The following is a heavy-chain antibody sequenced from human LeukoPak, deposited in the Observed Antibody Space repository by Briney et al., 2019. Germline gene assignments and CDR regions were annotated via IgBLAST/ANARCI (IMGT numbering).Heavy chain of an antibody. D-gene: IGHD6-19*01. Sequence: PGRSLRLSCAASGFTFSSHGIHWVRQAPGKGLEWVSVIYSGGSTYYADSVKGRFTISRDNSKNTLYLQMNSLRAEDTAVYYCAARSGWDAFDIWGQGTMVTVSS. CDR1: GFTFSSHG. V-gene: IGHV3-53*01. CDR3: AARSGWDAFDI. CDR2: IYSGGST. J-gene: IGHJ3*02.